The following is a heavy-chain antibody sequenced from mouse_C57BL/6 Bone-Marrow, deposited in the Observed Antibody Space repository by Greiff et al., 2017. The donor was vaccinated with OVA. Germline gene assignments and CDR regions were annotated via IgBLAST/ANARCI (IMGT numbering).Heavy chain of an antibody. D-gene: IGHD1-1*01. V-gene: IGHV1-82*01. CDR2: IYPGDGDT. Sequence: QVQLQQSGPELVKPGASVKISCKASGYAFSSSWMNWVKQRPGKGLEWIGRIYPGDGDTNYNGKFKGKATLTADKSSSTAYMQLSSLTSEDSAVYFCARSGVITTVVAYWYFDVWGTGTTVTVSS. CDR1: GYAFSSSW. J-gene: IGHJ1*03. CDR3: ARSGVITTVVAYWYFDV.